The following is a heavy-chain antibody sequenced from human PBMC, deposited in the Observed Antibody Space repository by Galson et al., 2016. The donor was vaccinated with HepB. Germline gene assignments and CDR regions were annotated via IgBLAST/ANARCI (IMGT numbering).Heavy chain of an antibody. D-gene: IGHD1-1*01. CDR2: ISTRRTT. CDR1: GFTFSSYN. J-gene: IGHJ4*02. V-gene: IGHV3-23*01. CDR3: AKKRLVRRIFDH. Sequence: SLRLSCAASGFTFSSYNMNWVRQAPGKGLEWVASISTRRTTYYSDSVQGRFTISRDNSNNTLYLQMNGLRAEDTAVYYCAKKRLVRRIFDHWGQGTLLTVSS.